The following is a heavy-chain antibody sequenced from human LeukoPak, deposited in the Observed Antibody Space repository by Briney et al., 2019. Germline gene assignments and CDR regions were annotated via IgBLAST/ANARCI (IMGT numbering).Heavy chain of an antibody. CDR1: GGSFSGYY. CDR2: INHSGST. CDR3: ARGRVRFYGGNSGVMVDY. Sequence: PSETLSLTCAVYGGSFSGYYWSWIRQPPGKGLEWIGEINHSGSTNYNPSLKSRVTISVDTSKNQFSLKLSSVTAPDTAVYYCARGRVRFYGGNSGVMVDYWGQGTLVTVSS. D-gene: IGHD4-23*01. V-gene: IGHV4-34*01. J-gene: IGHJ4*02.